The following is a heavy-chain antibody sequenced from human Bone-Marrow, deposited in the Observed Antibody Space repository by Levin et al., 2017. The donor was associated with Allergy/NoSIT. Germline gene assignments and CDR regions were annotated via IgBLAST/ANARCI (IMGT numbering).Heavy chain of an antibody. D-gene: IGHD6-19*01. CDR1: GDSVSSNSAA. CDR3: ARETTIGSGWYYYFDY. Sequence: SQTLSLTCAISGDSVSSNSAAWNWIRQSPSRGLEWLGRTYYRFKWYNDYAVSVKSRIIINPDTSKNQFSLQLNSVTSEDTAVYYCARETTIGSGWYYYFDYWGQGTLVTVSS. CDR2: TYYRFKWYN. J-gene: IGHJ4*02. V-gene: IGHV6-1*01.